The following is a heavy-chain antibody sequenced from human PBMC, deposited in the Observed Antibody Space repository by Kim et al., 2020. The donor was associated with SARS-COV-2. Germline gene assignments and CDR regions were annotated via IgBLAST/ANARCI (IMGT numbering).Heavy chain of an antibody. CDR3: AREPVFGELGFLNFLKAGMDV. CDR1: GGSVSSGSYY. CDR2: IYYSGST. D-gene: IGHD3-10*01. V-gene: IGHV4-61*01. J-gene: IGHJ6*02. Sequence: SETLSLTCTVSGGSVSSGSYYWSWIRQPPGKGLEWIGYIYYSGSTNYNPSLKSRVTISVDTSKNQFSLKLSSVTAADTAVYYCAREPVFGELGFLNFLKAGMDVWGQGTTVTVSS.